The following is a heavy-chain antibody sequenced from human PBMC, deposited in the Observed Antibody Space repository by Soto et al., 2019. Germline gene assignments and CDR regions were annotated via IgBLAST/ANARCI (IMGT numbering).Heavy chain of an antibody. Sequence: ASVKVSCKASGYTFTGYYMHWVRQAPGQGLEWMGIINPNGGSTNYAQKFQGRVTMTRDTSTSTVYMELSSLRSEDTAVYYCARLSLGYGDKYFQHWGQGTLVTVS. CDR3: ARLSLGYGDKYFQH. V-gene: IGHV1-46*01. J-gene: IGHJ1*01. D-gene: IGHD4-17*01. CDR2: INPNGGST. CDR1: GYTFTGYY.